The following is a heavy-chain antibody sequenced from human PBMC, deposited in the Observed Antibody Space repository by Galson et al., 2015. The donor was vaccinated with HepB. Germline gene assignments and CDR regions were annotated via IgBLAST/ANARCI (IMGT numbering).Heavy chain of an antibody. Sequence: QSGAEVKKPGESLKISCKGSGYSFTNYWIGWVRQMPGKGLEWMGIIYPGNSDTRYSPSFQGQVTISADKSISTAYLQWSILKASDTAMYYCARNLTGIDGYNRDAFDIWGQGTLVTVSS. CDR2: IYPGNSDT. J-gene: IGHJ3*02. CDR1: GYSFTNYW. D-gene: IGHD5-24*01. CDR3: ARNLTGIDGYNRDAFDI. V-gene: IGHV5-51*01.